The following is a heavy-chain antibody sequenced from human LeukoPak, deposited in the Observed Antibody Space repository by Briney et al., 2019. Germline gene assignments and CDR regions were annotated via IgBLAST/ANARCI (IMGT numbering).Heavy chain of an antibody. J-gene: IGHJ4*02. CDR2: ISGSGGST. D-gene: IGHD3-9*01. CDR1: GFTFSSYA. CDR3: AKTTNYDILTGRYYFDH. Sequence: GGSLRLSCAASGFTFSSYAMSWVRQAPGKGLEWVSAISGSGGSTYYADSVKGRFTISRDNSKNTLYLQMNSLRAEDTAVYYCAKTTNYDILTGRYYFDHWGQGTLVTVSS. V-gene: IGHV3-23*01.